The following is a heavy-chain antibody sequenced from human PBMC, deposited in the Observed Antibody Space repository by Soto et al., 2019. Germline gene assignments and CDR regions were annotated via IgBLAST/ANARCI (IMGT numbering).Heavy chain of an antibody. CDR1: GVTFSSYA. V-gene: IGHV1-69*06. CDR2: IIPIFGTA. Sequence: QVQLVQSGAEVKKPGSSVKVSCKASGVTFSSYAISWVRQAPGQGLEWMGGIIPIFGTANYSQKFQGRVTITADKSTRTAYLELSRLRSEDKAVYYCARDRRGGVAAALDYWGQGTLVTVSS. CDR3: ARDRRGGVAAALDY. J-gene: IGHJ4*02. D-gene: IGHD6-13*01.